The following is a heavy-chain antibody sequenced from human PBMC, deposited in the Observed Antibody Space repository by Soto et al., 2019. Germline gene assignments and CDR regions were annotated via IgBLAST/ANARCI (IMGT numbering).Heavy chain of an antibody. CDR2: IYYSGST. V-gene: IGHV4-59*12. CDR3: AREAAAGKTFDY. Sequence: SETLSLTCTVSGGSISSSYWSWIRQPPGKGLEWIGYIYYSGSTNYNPSLKSRVTISVDTSKNQFSLKLSSVTAADTAVYYCAREAAAGKTFDYWGQGTLVTVSS. CDR1: GGSISSSY. J-gene: IGHJ4*02. D-gene: IGHD6-13*01.